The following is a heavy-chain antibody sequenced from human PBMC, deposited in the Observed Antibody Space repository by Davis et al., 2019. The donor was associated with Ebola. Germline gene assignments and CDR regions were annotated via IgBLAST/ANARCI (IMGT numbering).Heavy chain of an antibody. V-gene: IGHV4-4*07. CDR2: IYTTGSI. CDR1: GGAIHNYY. J-gene: IGHJ6*02. CDR3: ARVAVPAATNYYSSGLVV. Sequence: PSETLSLTCTVSGGAIHNYYWSWIRQPAGKGLEWIGRIYTTGSINYNPSLKGRVSMSIDTSKNQFSLRLTSVSAADTAMYYCARVAVPAATNYYSSGLVVWGQGTAVTVSS. D-gene: IGHD2-2*01.